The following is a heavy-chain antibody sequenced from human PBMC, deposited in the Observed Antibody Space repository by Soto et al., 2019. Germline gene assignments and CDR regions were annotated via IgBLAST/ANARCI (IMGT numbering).Heavy chain of an antibody. J-gene: IGHJ4*02. D-gene: IGHD2-2*01. Sequence: QVQLVESGGGVVQPGRSLRLSCAASGFTFSSYGMHWVRQAPGKGLEWVAVIWYDGSNKYYADSVKGRFTISRDNSKNTLYLQMNSLRAEDTAVYYCASAPIVVVPGTSYYFDYWGQGTLVTVSS. CDR3: ASAPIVVVPGTSYYFDY. CDR2: IWYDGSNK. V-gene: IGHV3-33*01. CDR1: GFTFSSYG.